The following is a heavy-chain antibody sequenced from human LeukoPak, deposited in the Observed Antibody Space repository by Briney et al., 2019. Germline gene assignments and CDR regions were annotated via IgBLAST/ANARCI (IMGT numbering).Heavy chain of an antibody. CDR2: IYYSGIT. CDR3: ARGVDYYDSSYYLDY. CDR1: GGSISSYY. J-gene: IGHJ4*02. V-gene: IGHV4-59*01. D-gene: IGHD3-22*01. Sequence: KPSETLSLTCTVSGGSISSYYWTWIRQPPGKGLEWIGYIYYSGITNYNPSLKSRVTISVDTSKNQFSLKLSSVTAADTAVYYCARGVDYYDSSYYLDYWGQGTLVTVSS.